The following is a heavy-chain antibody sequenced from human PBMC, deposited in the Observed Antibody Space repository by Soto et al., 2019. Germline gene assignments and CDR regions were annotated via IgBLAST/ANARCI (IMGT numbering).Heavy chain of an antibody. Sequence: QLQLQESGPGLVKPSETLSLTCTVSGGSISSSSYYWGWIRQPPGKGLEWIGSIYYSGSTYYNPSLKSRVTISVDTSKNQFSLKLSSVTAADTAVYYCARLNYYDSSGLDYWGQGTLVTVSS. CDR2: IYYSGST. J-gene: IGHJ4*02. D-gene: IGHD3-22*01. CDR3: ARLNYYDSSGLDY. V-gene: IGHV4-39*01. CDR1: GGSISSSSYY.